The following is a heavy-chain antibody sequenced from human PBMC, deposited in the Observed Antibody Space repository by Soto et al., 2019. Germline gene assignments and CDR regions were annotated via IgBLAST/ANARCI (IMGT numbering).Heavy chain of an antibody. CDR3: ARGTDPTIIGYYYYYGMDV. V-gene: IGHV3-21*01. Sequence: PGGSLRLSCAASGFTFSSYSMNWVRQAPGKGLEWVSSISSSSSYIYYADSVKGRFTISRDNAKNSLYLQMNSLRAEDTAVYYCARGTDPTIIGYYYYYGMDVWGQGTTVTVSS. CDR1: GFTFSSYS. J-gene: IGHJ6*02. CDR2: ISSSSSYI. D-gene: IGHD4-4*01.